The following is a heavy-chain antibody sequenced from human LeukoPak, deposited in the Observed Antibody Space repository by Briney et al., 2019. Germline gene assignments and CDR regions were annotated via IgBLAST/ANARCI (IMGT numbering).Heavy chain of an antibody. CDR3: ARVTSGYSYEFDY. V-gene: IGHV4-30-4*08. J-gene: IGHJ4*02. CDR1: GGSISSGDYY. Sequence: PSQTLSLTCTVSGGSISSGDYYWSWIRQPPGKGLEWIGYIYYSGSTYYNPSLKSRVTISVDTSKYQFSLTLSSVTAADTAVYYCARVTSGYSYEFDYWGQGTLVTVSS. D-gene: IGHD5-18*01. CDR2: IYYSGST.